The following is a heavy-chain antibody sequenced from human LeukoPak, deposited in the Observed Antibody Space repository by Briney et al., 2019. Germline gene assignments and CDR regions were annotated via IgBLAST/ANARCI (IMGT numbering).Heavy chain of an antibody. CDR2: ISYDGSNK. CDR3: AKVGRVGALDY. CDR1: GFTFSSYG. J-gene: IGHJ4*02. D-gene: IGHD1-26*01. Sequence: GSLRLSCAASGFTFSSYGMHWVRQAPGKGLEWVAVISYDGSNKYYADSVKGRFTISRDNSKNTLYLQMNSLRAEDTAVYYCAKVGRVGALDYWGQGTLVTVSS. V-gene: IGHV3-30*18.